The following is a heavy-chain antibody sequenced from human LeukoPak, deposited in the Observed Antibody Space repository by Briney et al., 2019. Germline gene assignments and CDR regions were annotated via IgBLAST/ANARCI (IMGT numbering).Heavy chain of an antibody. Sequence: GASVKVSCKASGYTFTNYAIHWVRQAPGQRHEWMGWINAGNGNTKYSQKFQARVTITTDTSASTAYMELNSLRSEDTAVYYCAREGYSSSWHDYWGQGTLVTVSS. CDR1: GYTFTNYA. D-gene: IGHD6-13*01. CDR3: AREGYSSSWHDY. CDR2: INAGNGNT. J-gene: IGHJ4*02. V-gene: IGHV1-3*01.